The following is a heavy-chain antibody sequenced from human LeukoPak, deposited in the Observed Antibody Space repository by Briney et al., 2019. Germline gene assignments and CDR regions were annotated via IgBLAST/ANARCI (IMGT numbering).Heavy chain of an antibody. V-gene: IGHV4-4*07. CDR3: AREGYYYDSSGYYGYYYYMDV. CDR2: IYSSGST. CDR1: GGSISSYY. Sequence: PSETLSLTCTVSGGSISSYYWSSLRQPAGKGLEWIGRIYSSGSTNYNPSLKSRVTMSVDTSKNQFSLKLSPVTAADPAVYYCAREGYYYDSSGYYGYYYYMDVWGKGTTVTVSS. D-gene: IGHD3-22*01. J-gene: IGHJ6*03.